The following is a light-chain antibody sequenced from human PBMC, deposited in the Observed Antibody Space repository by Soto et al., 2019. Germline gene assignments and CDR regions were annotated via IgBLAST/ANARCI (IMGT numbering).Light chain of an antibody. J-gene: IGLJ1*01. CDR1: SSNIGTNA. CDR2: NNN. Sequence: QSVLTQPPSASGTPGQRVTISCSGGSSNIGTNAVNWYQQLPGTAPKLLIYNNNQRPSGVPDRFSGSKSGTSASLAISGLQSEDEADYYCAAWDDSPNGYVFGTGTQVTVL. V-gene: IGLV1-44*01. CDR3: AAWDDSPNGYV.